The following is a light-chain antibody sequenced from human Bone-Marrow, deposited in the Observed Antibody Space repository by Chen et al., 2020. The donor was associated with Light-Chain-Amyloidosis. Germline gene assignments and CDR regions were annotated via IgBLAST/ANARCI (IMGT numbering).Light chain of an antibody. V-gene: IGLV3-25*03. CDR3: QSADSSGTYEVI. CDR2: RET. CDR1: DLPTKY. J-gene: IGLJ2*01. Sequence: SYELTQPPSVSVSPGQTARITCSGDDLPTKYAYWYQQKPGQAPVLVIHRETERPSGISERFSGSSSGTTATLTISGVQAEDEADYHCQSADSSGTYEVIFGGGTKRTVL.